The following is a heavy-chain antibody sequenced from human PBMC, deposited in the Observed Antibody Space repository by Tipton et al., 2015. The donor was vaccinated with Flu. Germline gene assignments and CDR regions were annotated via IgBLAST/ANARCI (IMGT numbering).Heavy chain of an antibody. CDR2: IYYSGST. J-gene: IGHJ6*02. Sequence: TLSLTCTVSGGSISSYYWSWIRQPPGKGLEWIGYIYYSGSTNYNPSLKSRVTISVDTSKNQFSLKLSSVTAADTAVYYCARDSSYDILTGYYKPPGSDYYYGMDVWGQGTTVTVSS. D-gene: IGHD3-9*01. V-gene: IGHV4-59*01. CDR3: ARDSSYDILTGYYKPPGSDYYYGMDV. CDR1: GGSISSYY.